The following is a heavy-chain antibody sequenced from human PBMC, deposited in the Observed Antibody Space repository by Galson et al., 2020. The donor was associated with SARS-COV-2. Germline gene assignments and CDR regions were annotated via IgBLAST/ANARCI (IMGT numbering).Heavy chain of an antibody. V-gene: IGHV3-33*06. CDR1: GFTFSSYG. CDR2: IWYDGSNK. J-gene: IGHJ4*02. Sequence: GGSLRLSCAASGFTFSSYGMHWVRQAPGKGLEWVAVIWYDGSNKYYADSVKGRFTISRDNSKNTLYLQMNSLRAEDTAVYYCAKDLPLGTAATALDWGQGTLVTVSS. CDR3: AKDLPLGTAATALD. D-gene: IGHD1-1*01.